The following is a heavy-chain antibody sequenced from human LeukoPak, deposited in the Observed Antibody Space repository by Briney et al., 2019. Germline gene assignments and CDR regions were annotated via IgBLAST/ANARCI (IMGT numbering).Heavy chain of an antibody. CDR3: ARTFHSNGGGHYDDY. J-gene: IGHJ4*02. V-gene: IGHV3-7*04. Sequence: PGGSLRLSCAASGFTFSAYWMTWVRQAPGKGLEWVANIKTDGGETYYLDSVKGRFTISTDNAKNSLYLRMNSLRAEDTAVYYCARTFHSNGGGHYDDYWGQGTLVTVSS. CDR1: GFTFSAYW. CDR2: IKTDGGET. D-gene: IGHD2-21*01.